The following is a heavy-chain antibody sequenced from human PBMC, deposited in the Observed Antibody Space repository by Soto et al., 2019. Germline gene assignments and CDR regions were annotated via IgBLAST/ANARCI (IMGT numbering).Heavy chain of an antibody. CDR3: ARERTVAGNDY. V-gene: IGHV1-8*01. J-gene: IGHJ4*02. CDR1: GYTFTSYD. CDR2: MNPNSGNT. Sequence: GASVKVSCKASGYTFTSYDINWVRQATGQGFEYLGWMNPNSGNTGYVKKFQGRVTMTRNTSISTDYKELSSLRSEDTAVYYCARERTVAGNDYWGQGTLVTVSS. D-gene: IGHD6-19*01.